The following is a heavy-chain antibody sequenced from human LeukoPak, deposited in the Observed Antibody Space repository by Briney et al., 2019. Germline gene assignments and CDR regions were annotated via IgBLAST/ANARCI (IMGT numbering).Heavy chain of an antibody. J-gene: IGHJ4*02. CDR1: GFTFSDYY. V-gene: IGHV3-11*04. CDR2: ISSSGSTI. D-gene: IGHD3-22*01. CDR3: ARSSYYDSSGYYPPLGY. Sequence: GGSLRLSCAASGFTFSDYYMSWIRQAPGKGLEWVSYISSSGSTIYYADSVKGRFTISRDNAKNSLYLQMNSLRAEDTAVYYCARSSYYDSSGYYPPLGYWGQGTLVTVSS.